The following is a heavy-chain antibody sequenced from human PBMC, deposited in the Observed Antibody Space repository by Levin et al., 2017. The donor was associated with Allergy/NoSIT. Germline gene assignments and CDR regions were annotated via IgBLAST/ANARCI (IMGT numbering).Heavy chain of an antibody. V-gene: IGHV4-59*01. J-gene: IGHJ3*02. CDR2: IYYSGST. D-gene: IGHD3-10*01. CDR1: GGSISSYY. Sequence: SETLSLTCTVSGGSISSYYWSWIRQPPGKGLEWIGYIYYSGSTNYNPSLKSRVTISVDTSKNQFSLKLSSVTAADTAVYYCAREAGITMVRGVTEDAFDIWGQGTMVTVSS. CDR3: AREAGITMVRGVTEDAFDI.